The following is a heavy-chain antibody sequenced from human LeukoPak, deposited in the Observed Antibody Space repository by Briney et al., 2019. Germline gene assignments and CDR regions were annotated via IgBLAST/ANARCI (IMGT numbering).Heavy chain of an antibody. CDR1: NDSISNNQFF. CDR3: ARHWAEDYGDYPGDSGYYYYYYMDV. J-gene: IGHJ6*03. V-gene: IGHV4-39*01. D-gene: IGHD4-17*01. Sequence: SETLSLTCTVSNDSISNNQFFWGWLRQTPGKGLEWIGTIYYSGRTYHNPSLKSRVTISVDPSKNQFSLRLRSVTAADTALYYCARHWAEDYGDYPGDSGYYYYYYMDVWGKGTTVTVSS. CDR2: IYYSGRT.